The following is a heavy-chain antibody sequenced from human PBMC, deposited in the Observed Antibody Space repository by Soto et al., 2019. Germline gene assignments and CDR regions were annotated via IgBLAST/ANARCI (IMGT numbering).Heavy chain of an antibody. CDR2: IYYSGST. Sequence: SETLSLTCTVSGGSISSSSYYWGWIRQPPGKGLEWIGSIYYSGSTYYNPSLKSRVTISVDTSKNQFSLKLSSVTAADTAVYYCARHAVVVVPAAIYYYYGMDVWCQCNTVT. CDR1: GGSISSSSYY. CDR3: ARHAVVVVPAAIYYYYGMDV. D-gene: IGHD2-2*02. V-gene: IGHV4-39*01. J-gene: IGHJ6*02.